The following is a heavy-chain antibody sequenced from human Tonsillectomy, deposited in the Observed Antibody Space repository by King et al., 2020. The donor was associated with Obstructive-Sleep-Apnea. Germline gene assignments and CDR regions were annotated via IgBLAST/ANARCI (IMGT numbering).Heavy chain of an antibody. V-gene: IGHV4-28*01. CDR1: GYSISSSNW. CDR2: IYYSGST. J-gene: IGHJ4*02. CDR3: ARIRSAGPTNYYFDY. D-gene: IGHD1-7*01. Sequence: QLQESGPGLVKPSDTLSLTCAVSGYSISSSNWWGWIRQPPGKGLEWIGYIYYSGSTDYNPSLKSRGTMSVETSKNQFSRKLSSVTAVDTAVYYSARIRSAGPTNYYFDYWGQGTLVTVSS.